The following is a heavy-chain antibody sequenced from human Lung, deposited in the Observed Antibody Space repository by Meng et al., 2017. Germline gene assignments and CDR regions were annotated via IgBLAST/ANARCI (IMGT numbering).Heavy chain of an antibody. Sequence: QVHPVQSGAEGKKPGAPVKVSCKSSDYTFTGYGVSWVRQAPGQGLEWMAWLGAHDGDRSHAPRFQGRVTVTADRLTATSFMELRNLRYDDTAVYYCARGTPGRSYSDFWGQGTLVTVSS. CDR1: DYTFTGYG. CDR2: LGAHDGDR. CDR3: ARGTPGRSYSDF. D-gene: IGHD3-10*01. V-gene: IGHV1-18*04. J-gene: IGHJ4*02.